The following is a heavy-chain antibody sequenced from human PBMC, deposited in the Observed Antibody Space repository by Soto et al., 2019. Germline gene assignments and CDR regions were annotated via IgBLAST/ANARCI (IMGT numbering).Heavy chain of an antibody. CDR2: IFPGDSDT. CDR1: GYNFANFW. D-gene: IGHD2-8*02. J-gene: IGHJ3*02. Sequence: PGESLKISRKGSGYNFANFWIGWVRQMPGKGLEWMGMIFPGDSDTKNSPSLEGQITMSVDKSDSSAYLQWRSLKASDTAIYYCAAGYSTGLDAFDIWGQGTMVTVSS. V-gene: IGHV5-51*01. CDR3: AAGYSTGLDAFDI.